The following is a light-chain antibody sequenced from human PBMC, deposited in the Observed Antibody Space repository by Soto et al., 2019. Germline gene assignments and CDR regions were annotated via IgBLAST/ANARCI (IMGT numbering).Light chain of an antibody. CDR3: QHNNSYSEA. CDR2: KAS. Sequence: DIQMTQSPSTLSGSVGDRATLTCRASQTISSWLAWYQQKPGKAPKLLIYKASTLKSGVPSRFSGSGSGTEFTLTISSLQPDDFATYYCQHNNSYSEAFGQGTKVDIK. V-gene: IGKV1-5*03. J-gene: IGKJ1*01. CDR1: QTISSW.